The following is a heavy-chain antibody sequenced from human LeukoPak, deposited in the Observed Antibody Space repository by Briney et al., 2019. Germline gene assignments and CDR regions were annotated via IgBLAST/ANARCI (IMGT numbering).Heavy chain of an antibody. CDR3: AKKPSGGATIGDNWFDP. CDR1: GFTFSSYG. J-gene: IGHJ5*02. Sequence: GGSLRLSXAASGFTFSSYGMHWVRQAPGKGLEWVAFIRYDGSNKYYADSVKGRFTISRDNSKNTLYLQMNSLRAEDTAVYYYAKKPSGGATIGDNWFDPWGQGTLVTVSS. D-gene: IGHD1-26*01. V-gene: IGHV3-30*02. CDR2: IRYDGSNK.